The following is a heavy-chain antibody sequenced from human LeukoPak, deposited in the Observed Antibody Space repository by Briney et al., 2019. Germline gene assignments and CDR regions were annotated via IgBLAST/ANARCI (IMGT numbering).Heavy chain of an antibody. V-gene: IGHV3-7*01. D-gene: IGHD6-19*01. CDR1: GFTFTTYW. CDR3: ARGTPREQWPFG. CDR2: IKPDGSEK. J-gene: IGHJ4*02. Sequence: RSGGSLRLSCAASGFTFTTYWMTWVRQAPGKGLEWVANIKPDGSEKYYVDSVKGRFTISRDNAKNSLSLQMNSLRVEDTAVYYCARGTPREQWPFGWGQGTLVTVSS.